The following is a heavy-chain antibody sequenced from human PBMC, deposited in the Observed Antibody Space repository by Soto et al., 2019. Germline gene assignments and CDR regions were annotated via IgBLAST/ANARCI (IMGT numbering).Heavy chain of an antibody. CDR1: GGSFSGYY. D-gene: IGHD3-3*01. CDR3: ARVKICGLRFLGWFRTVCPAKDYYGMDV. V-gene: IGHV4-34*01. CDR2: INHSGST. Sequence: PSETLSLTCAVYGGSFSGYYWSWIRQPPGKGLEWVGEINHSGSTNYNPSLKSRVTISVDTSKNQFSLELSSVTAADTAVYYCARVKICGLRFLGWFRTVCPAKDYYGMDVWGQGTTVTVSS. J-gene: IGHJ6*02.